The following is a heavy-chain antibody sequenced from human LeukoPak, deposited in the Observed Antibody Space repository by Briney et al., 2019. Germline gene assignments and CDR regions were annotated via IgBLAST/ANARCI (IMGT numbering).Heavy chain of an antibody. CDR2: ISAYNGDT. Sequence: ASVKVSCKASGYTFTSYGISWVRQAPGQGLEWMGWISAYNGDTNYAQKPQGRVTMTIDTSTSTAYMELRSLRSDDTAVYYCARTPYSSGRSDYWGQGTLVTVSS. D-gene: IGHD6-19*01. V-gene: IGHV1-18*01. J-gene: IGHJ4*02. CDR3: ARTPYSSGRSDY. CDR1: GYTFTSYG.